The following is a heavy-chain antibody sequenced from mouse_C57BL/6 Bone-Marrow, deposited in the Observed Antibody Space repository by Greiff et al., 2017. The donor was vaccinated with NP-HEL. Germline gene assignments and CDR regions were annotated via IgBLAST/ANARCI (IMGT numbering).Heavy chain of an antibody. CDR2: INPGSGGT. D-gene: IGHD1-1*01. J-gene: IGHJ1*03. CDR3: ALIYYGSSPWYFDV. CDR1: GYAFTNYL. V-gene: IGHV1-54*01. Sequence: QVQLQQSGAELVRPGPSVKVSCKASGYAFTNYLIEWVKQRPGQGLEWIGVINPGSGGTNYNEKFKGKATLTADKSSSTAYMQLSSLTSEDSAVYFCALIYYGSSPWYFDVWGTGTTVTVSS.